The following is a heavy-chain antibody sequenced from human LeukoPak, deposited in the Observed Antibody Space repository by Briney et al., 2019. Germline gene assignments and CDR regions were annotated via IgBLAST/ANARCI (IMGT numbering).Heavy chain of an antibody. CDR1: GFTFSSYA. CDR2: MSGSGGST. Sequence: GGPLRLSCAASGFTFSSYAMSWVRQAPGKGLEWVSAMSGSGGSTYYADSVKGRFTISRDNAQNSLYLQMNSLRAEDTAIYYCVRDRGTYRPIDYWGQGTLVTVSS. D-gene: IGHD1-26*01. CDR3: VRDRGTYRPIDY. J-gene: IGHJ4*02. V-gene: IGHV3-23*01.